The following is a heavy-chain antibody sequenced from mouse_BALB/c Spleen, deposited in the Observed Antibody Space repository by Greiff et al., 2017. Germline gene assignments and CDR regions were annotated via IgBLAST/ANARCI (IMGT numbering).Heavy chain of an antibody. Sequence: EVQRVESGGGLVKPGGSLKLSCAASGFTFSSYAMSWVRQTPEKRLEWVASISSGGSTYYPDSVKGRFTISRDNARNILYLLMSSLRSEDTAMYYCARVPYYFDYWGQGTTLTVSS. J-gene: IGHJ2*01. CDR1: GFTFSSYA. V-gene: IGHV5-6-5*01. CDR2: ISSGGST. CDR3: ARVPYYFDY.